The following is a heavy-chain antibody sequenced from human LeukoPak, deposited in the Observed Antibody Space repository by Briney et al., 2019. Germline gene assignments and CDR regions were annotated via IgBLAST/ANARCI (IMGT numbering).Heavy chain of an antibody. D-gene: IGHD2-15*01. V-gene: IGHV3-7*01. CDR2: IKEDGSEK. Sequence: PGGSLRLSCAASGFTFSTYWMTWVRQAPGKGLEWVANIKEDGSEKYYVDSVKGRFTISRDNAKNSLYLQMNTLRAEDTAVYYCTRDTGCSGGTCYSFYDSWGQETLVTVSS. CDR1: GFTFSTYW. J-gene: IGHJ4*02. CDR3: TRDTGCSGGTCYSFYDS.